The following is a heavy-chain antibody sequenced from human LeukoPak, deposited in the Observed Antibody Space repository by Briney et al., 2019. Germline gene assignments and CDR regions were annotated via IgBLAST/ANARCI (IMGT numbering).Heavy chain of an antibody. J-gene: IGHJ4*02. CDR1: GYTFTGYY. Sequence: ASVKVSCKACGYTFTGYYMHWVRQAPGQGLEWMGWINPNSGGTNYAQKFQGRVTMTRDTSISTAYMELSRLRSDDTAVYYCARSDSSGFKNDYWGQGTLVTVS. CDR2: INPNSGGT. D-gene: IGHD3-22*01. CDR3: ARSDSSGFKNDY. V-gene: IGHV1-2*02.